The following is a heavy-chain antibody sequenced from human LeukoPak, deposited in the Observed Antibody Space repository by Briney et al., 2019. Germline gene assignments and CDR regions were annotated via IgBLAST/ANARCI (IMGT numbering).Heavy chain of an antibody. Sequence: GGSLRLSCAASGFTVSSNYMSWVRQAPGKGLEWVSVIDSGGSTYYADSVKGRFTISRDNSKNTLYLQMNSLRAEDTAVYYCARDDQPPYYYYGMDVWGQGTTVTVSS. CDR3: ARDDQPPYYYYGMDV. V-gene: IGHV3-66*01. CDR1: GFTVSSNY. CDR2: IDSGGST. J-gene: IGHJ6*02.